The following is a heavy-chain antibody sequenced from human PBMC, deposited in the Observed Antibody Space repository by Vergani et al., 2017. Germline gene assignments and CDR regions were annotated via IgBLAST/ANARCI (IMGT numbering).Heavy chain of an antibody. Sequence: QVQLQESGPGLVKPSETLSLTCAVSGYSISSGYYWGWMRQPPGKARECIGSIYHSGRTYYNPSLKSRVTISVDTSKNQFSLRMTSLTAADTAIYYCARYRDRYCRSTTACHNGFDPWGQGSLVTVSS. D-gene: IGHD2-2*01. V-gene: IGHV4-38-2*01. CDR2: IYHSGRT. CDR3: ARYRDRYCRSTTACHNGFDP. J-gene: IGHJ5*02. CDR1: GYSISSGYY.